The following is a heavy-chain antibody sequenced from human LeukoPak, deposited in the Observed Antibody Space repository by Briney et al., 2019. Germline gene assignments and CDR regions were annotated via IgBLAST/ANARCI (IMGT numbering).Heavy chain of an antibody. CDR2: IYSGGST. CDR1: GFTVSSNY. J-gene: IGHJ4*02. D-gene: IGHD3-22*01. Sequence: QTGGSLRLSCAASGFTVSSNYMSWVRQAPGKGLEWVSVIYSGGSTYYADSVKGRFTISRDNSKNTLYLQMNSLRAEDTAVYYCARDYYYDSSGSPGYFDYWGQGTLVTVSS. CDR3: ARDYYYDSSGSPGYFDY. V-gene: IGHV3-53*01.